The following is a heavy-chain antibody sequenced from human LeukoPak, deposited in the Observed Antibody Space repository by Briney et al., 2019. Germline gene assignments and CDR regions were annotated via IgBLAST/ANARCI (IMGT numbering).Heavy chain of an antibody. D-gene: IGHD3-10*01. J-gene: IGHJ6*02. V-gene: IGHV3-74*01. CDR2: INSEGSST. CDR3: ARYEVRGKSYGMDV. CDR1: GFTFSSYW. Sequence: GGSLRLSCAASGFTFSSYWMHWVRQAPGKGLVWVSRINSEGSSTSYADSVKGRFTISRDNAKNTLYLQMNSLRAEDTAVYYCARYEVRGKSYGMDVWGQGTTVTVSS.